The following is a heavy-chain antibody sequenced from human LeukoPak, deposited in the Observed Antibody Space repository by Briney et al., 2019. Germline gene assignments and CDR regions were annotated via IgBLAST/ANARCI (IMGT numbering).Heavy chain of an antibody. CDR2: TIPIFGTA. Sequence: SVKVSCKASGGTFSSYAISWVRQAPGQGLEWMGGTIPIFGTANYAQKFQGRVTITTDESTSTAYMELSSLRSEDTAVYYCARESSSENYYYYYMDVWGKGTTVTVS. CDR1: GGTFSSYA. J-gene: IGHJ6*03. D-gene: IGHD6-6*01. V-gene: IGHV1-69*05. CDR3: ARESSSENYYYYYMDV.